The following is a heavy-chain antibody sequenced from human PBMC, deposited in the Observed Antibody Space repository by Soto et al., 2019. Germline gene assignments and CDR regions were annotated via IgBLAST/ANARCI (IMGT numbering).Heavy chain of an antibody. CDR1: GGTFSSYA. CDR2: IIPIFGTA. D-gene: IGHD2-21*02. Sequence: SVKVSCKASGGTFSSYAISWVRQAPGQGLEWMGGIIPIFGTANYAQKFQGRVTITADESTSTAYMELSSLRSEDTAVYYCARISYCGGDCYSVPLDYWGQGTLVTVSS. CDR3: ARISYCGGDCYSVPLDY. J-gene: IGHJ4*02. V-gene: IGHV1-69*13.